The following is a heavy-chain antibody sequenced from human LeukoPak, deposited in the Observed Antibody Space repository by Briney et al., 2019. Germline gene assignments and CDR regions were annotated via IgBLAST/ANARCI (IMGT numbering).Heavy chain of an antibody. CDR3: ARGFGDWGLSWFDP. CDR1: GGSVSSGSYY. D-gene: IGHD3-10*01. CDR2: IYYSGSA. Sequence: AETLSLTCTVSGGSVSSGSYYWSWIRQPPGKGLEWIINIYYSGSAKYNPSLKSRVTISVDTSKNQFSLKLTSVTAADTAVYYCARGFGDWGLSWFDPWGQGTLVTVSS. J-gene: IGHJ5*02. V-gene: IGHV4-61*01.